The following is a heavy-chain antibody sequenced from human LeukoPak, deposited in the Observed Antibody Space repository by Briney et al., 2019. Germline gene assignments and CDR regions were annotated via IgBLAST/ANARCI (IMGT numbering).Heavy chain of an antibody. CDR2: INHSGST. CDR1: GGSFSGYY. V-gene: IGHV4-34*01. Sequence: PSETLSLTCAVYGGSFSGYYWSWIRQPPGKGLEWIGEINHSGSTNYNPSLKSRVTISVDTSKNQFSLKLSSVTAADTAVYYCASGVVVPPKNYYYMDVWGKGTTVTVSS. D-gene: IGHD2-2*01. CDR3: ASGVVVPPKNYYYMDV. J-gene: IGHJ6*03.